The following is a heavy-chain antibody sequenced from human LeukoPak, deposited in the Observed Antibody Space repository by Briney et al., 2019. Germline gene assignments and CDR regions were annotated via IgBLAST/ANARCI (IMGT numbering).Heavy chain of an antibody. CDR2: IKQDGSEK. D-gene: IGHD6-19*01. Sequence: GGSLRLSCAASGFTFSSYWMSWVRQAPGKGLEWVANIKQDGSEKYYVDSVKGRFTISRDNSKNTLYLQMNSLRAEDTAVYYCARAPPSSGWYSALDYWGQGTLVTVSS. CDR1: GFTFSSYW. V-gene: IGHV3-7*01. J-gene: IGHJ4*02. CDR3: ARAPPSSGWYSALDY.